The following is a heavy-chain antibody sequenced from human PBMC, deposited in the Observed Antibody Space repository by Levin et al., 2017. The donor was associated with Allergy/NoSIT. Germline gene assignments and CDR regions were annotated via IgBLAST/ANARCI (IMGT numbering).Heavy chain of an antibody. V-gene: IGHV6-1*01. CDR2: THYRFQWYN. D-gene: IGHD6-19*01. Sequence: TSETLSLTCALSGDSLSSNTVAWSWIRQSPSRGLEWLGRTHYRFQWYNDYATSVRGRIMINRDTSKNQFSLQLNSVTPEDTAVFFCARESVWYEGGNFYYSGLDVWGQGTTVTVSS. CDR3: ARESVWYEGGNFYYSGLDV. J-gene: IGHJ6*02. CDR1: GDSLSSNTVA.